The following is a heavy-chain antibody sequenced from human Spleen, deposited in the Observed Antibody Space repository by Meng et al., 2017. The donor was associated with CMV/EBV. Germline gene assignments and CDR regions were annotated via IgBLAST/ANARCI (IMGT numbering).Heavy chain of an antibody. CDR2: INTGNGNP. CDR3: ARGVGTLIIDY. Sequence: SCKASGYPFSSYAIQWVRQAPGQRLEWMGWINTGNGNPKYSQKFHGRVTITRDTSASTAYMELSSLRSEDTAVYYCARGVGTLIIDYWGQGTLVTVSS. D-gene: IGHD4-23*01. V-gene: IGHV1-3*04. CDR1: GYPFSSYA. J-gene: IGHJ4*02.